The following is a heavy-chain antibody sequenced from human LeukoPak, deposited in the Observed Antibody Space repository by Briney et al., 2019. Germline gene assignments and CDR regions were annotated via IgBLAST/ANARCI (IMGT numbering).Heavy chain of an antibody. CDR3: AREGDYDSSGYYVFGY. J-gene: IGHJ4*02. Sequence: GRSLRLSCAVSGFSFSSYGMHWVRQSPRKGQERVAVIWYDGRDKYYVGAVKVRLTTPRDNSNNPLYLQMPSLSAEDTAVYYCAREGDYDSSGYYVFGYWGEGTL. CDR2: IWYDGRDK. D-gene: IGHD3-22*01. V-gene: IGHV3-33*01. CDR1: GFSFSSYG.